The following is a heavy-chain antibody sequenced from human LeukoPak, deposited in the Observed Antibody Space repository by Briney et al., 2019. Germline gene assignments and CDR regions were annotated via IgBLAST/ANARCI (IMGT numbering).Heavy chain of an antibody. V-gene: IGHV4-59*01. CDR2: IHYSGST. CDR3: ARGGYHCGGDCYIPFY. Sequence: SETLSLTCIVSGGSISSYYWSWIRQPPGKGLEWIGYIHYSGSTNYNPSLKSRVTISVDTSKNQFSLKLRSVTAADTAVYYCARGGYHCGGDCYIPFYWGQGTLVTVSS. J-gene: IGHJ4*02. CDR1: GGSISSYY. D-gene: IGHD2-21*02.